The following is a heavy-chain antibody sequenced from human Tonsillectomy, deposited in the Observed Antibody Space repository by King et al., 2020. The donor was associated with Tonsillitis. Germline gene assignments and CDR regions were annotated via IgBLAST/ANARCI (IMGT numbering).Heavy chain of an antibody. V-gene: IGHV1-18*04. Sequence: QLVQSGAEVKKPGASVKVSCKASGYTFTNYGIHWVRQAPGQGLEWMGWISAYNGDTNFAQKVQGRVTMTTDTSTKTAYMELKSLRSDDTAVYYCAYSGSYHDAFDIWGRWTMVTVSS. J-gene: IGHJ3*02. D-gene: IGHD1-26*01. CDR1: GYTFTNYG. CDR2: ISAYNGDT. CDR3: AYSGSYHDAFDI.